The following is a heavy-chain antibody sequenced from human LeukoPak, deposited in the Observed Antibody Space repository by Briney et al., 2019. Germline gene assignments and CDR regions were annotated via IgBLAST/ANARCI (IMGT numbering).Heavy chain of an antibody. D-gene: IGHD3-10*01. Sequence: SETLSLTCIVSGGSISSGSYYWDWIRQAPGEGLEWIGNFYDSGNTRYNPSLKSRVTISGDTSKNQFSLKLSSVTAADTAVYYCARQAITMVRGVKEHFDYWGQGTLVTVSS. CDR1: GGSISSGSYY. V-gene: IGHV4-39*01. CDR2: FYDSGNT. CDR3: ARQAITMVRGVKEHFDY. J-gene: IGHJ4*02.